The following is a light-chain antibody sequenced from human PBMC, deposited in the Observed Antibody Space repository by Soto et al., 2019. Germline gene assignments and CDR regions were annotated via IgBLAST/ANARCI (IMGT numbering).Light chain of an antibody. CDR1: QTITTY. CDR2: GAS. CDR3: QQTHSTPWT. Sequence: DIQMTQSPSSLSASVGDRVTISCRASQTITTYLNWYQQKPGKAPQLLIYGASILQSGVPSRVTSSGSGTDFTLTISSLQPDDFATYHCQQTHSTPWTFGQGTKVEIK. V-gene: IGKV1-39*01. J-gene: IGKJ1*01.